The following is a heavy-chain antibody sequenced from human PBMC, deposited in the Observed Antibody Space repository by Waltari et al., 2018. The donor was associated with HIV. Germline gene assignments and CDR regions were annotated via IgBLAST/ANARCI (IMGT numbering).Heavy chain of an antibody. CDR2: IYYSGST. CDR1: GGSISSSSSY. CDR3: ARADSIFGVLSYYYYGMDV. D-gene: IGHD3-3*01. V-gene: IGHV4-39*07. Sequence: QLQLQESGPGLVKPSETLSLTCTVSGGSISSSSSYWGSLRPPPGKGLEWIGSIYYSGSTYYNPSLKSRVTISVDTSKNQFSLKLSSVTAADTAVYYCARADSIFGVLSYYYYGMDVWGQGTTVTVSS. J-gene: IGHJ6*02.